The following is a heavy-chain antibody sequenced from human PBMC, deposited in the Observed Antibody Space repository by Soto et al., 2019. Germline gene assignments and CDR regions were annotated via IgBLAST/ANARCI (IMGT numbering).Heavy chain of an antibody. CDR1: GYTFTSSD. J-gene: IGHJ3*01. Sequence: GASVKVSCKASGYTFTSSDINWVRQATGQGLEWMGWMNPNSGDTGYAQKFQGRVTMTRNTSIRTAYMELSSLRSEDTAVYYCARVPLGYCSGGSCADNAFDVWGQGTMVTV. D-gene: IGHD2-15*01. CDR3: ARVPLGYCSGGSCADNAFDV. V-gene: IGHV1-8*01. CDR2: MNPNSGDT.